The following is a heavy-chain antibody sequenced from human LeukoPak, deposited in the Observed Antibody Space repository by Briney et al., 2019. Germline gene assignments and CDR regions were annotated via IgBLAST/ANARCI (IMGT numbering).Heavy chain of an antibody. J-gene: IGHJ5*02. CDR3: ARDKYYYDSSENH. D-gene: IGHD3-22*01. CDR2: INPNSGGT. V-gene: IGHV1-2*02. CDR1: GYTFTGYY. Sequence: EASVTVSCKASGYTFTGYYMHWVRQAPGQGLEWMGWINPNSGGTNYAQKFQGRVTMTRDTSISTAYMELSRLRSDDTAVYYCARDKYYYDSSENHWGQGTLVTVSS.